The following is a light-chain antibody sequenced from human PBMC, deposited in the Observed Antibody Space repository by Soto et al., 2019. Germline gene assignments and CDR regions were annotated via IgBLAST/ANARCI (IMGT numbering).Light chain of an antibody. Sequence: QSVLTHPASLSGSPGQSITISCTGTSSDIGAYDYVSWFQQHPGKAPKLMISEVNNRPSGVSNRFSGSKSGNTAYLTISGLQVEEEAEYFCSSFTTTSTHVFGTGTKVTVL. V-gene: IGLV2-14*01. CDR2: EVN. CDR1: SSDIGAYDY. CDR3: SSFTTTSTHV. J-gene: IGLJ1*01.